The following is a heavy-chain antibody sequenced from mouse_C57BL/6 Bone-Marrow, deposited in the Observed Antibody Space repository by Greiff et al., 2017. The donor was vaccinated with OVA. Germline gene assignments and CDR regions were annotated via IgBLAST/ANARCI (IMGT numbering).Heavy chain of an antibody. CDR3: ARRDYSNYDAMDY. J-gene: IGHJ4*01. Sequence: QVQLQQSGAELVKPGASVKMSCKASGYTFTSYWITWVKQRPGQGLEWIGDIYPGSGSTNYNEKFKSKATLTVDKSSSTAYMQLSSLTSEDSAVYYCARRDYSNYDAMDYWGQGTSVTVSS. CDR1: GYTFTSYW. CDR2: IYPGSGST. V-gene: IGHV1-55*01. D-gene: IGHD2-5*01.